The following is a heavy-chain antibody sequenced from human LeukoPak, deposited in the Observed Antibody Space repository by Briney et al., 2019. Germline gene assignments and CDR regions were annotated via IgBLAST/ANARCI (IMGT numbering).Heavy chain of an antibody. V-gene: IGHV4-38-2*02. CDR3: ARESYGGNSNIDY. J-gene: IGHJ4*02. CDR1: GYSISSGYY. D-gene: IGHD4-23*01. Sequence: SETLSLTCTVSGYSISSGYYWGWIRQPPGKGLEWIGSIYHSGSTYYNPSLKSRVTISVDTSKNQFSLKLSSVTAADTAVYYCARESYGGNSNIDYWGQGTLVTVSS. CDR2: IYHSGST.